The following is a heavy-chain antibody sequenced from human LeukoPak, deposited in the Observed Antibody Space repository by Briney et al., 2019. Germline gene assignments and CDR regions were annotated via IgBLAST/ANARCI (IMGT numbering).Heavy chain of an antibody. CDR3: ARRLTQYDCFDP. D-gene: IGHD2-2*01. CDR1: GDSVSSNSVT. Sequence: SQTLSLTCAISGDSVSSNSVTWNWIRQSPSRGLAWLGRTYYRSTWYNDYAVSVRGRITVNPDTSKNQFSLHLNSVTPEDTAVYYCARRLTQYDCFDPWGQGILVTVSS. J-gene: IGHJ5*02. V-gene: IGHV6-1*01. CDR2: TYYRSTWYN.